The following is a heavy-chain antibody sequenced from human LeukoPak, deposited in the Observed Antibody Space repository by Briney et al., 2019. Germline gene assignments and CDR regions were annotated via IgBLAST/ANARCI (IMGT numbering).Heavy chain of an antibody. D-gene: IGHD5-18*01. CDR1: GGSISSGGYY. J-gene: IGHJ4*02. CDR3: ARSRIQLWNSPFDY. CDR2: IYYSGST. V-gene: IGHV4-31*11. Sequence: SETLSLTCAVSGGSISSGGYYWSWVRQHPGKGLEWIGYIYYSGSTYYNPSLKSRVTISVDTSKNQFSLKLSSVTAADTAVYYCARSRIQLWNSPFDYWGQGTLVTVSS.